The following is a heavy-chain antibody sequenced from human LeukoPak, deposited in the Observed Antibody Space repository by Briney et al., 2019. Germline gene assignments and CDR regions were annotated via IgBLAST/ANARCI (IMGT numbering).Heavy chain of an antibody. J-gene: IGHJ4*02. CDR1: GGSISSGSYY. CDR3: ARVGRAPNYDFWSGSMYYFDY. V-gene: IGHV4-61*02. CDR2: IYTSGST. Sequence: SETQSLTCTVSGGSISSGSYYWSWIQQPAGKGLEWIGRIYTSGSTNYNPSLKSRVTISVDTSKNQFSLKLSSVTAADTAVYYCARVGRAPNYDFWSGSMYYFDYWGQGTLVTVSS. D-gene: IGHD3-3*01.